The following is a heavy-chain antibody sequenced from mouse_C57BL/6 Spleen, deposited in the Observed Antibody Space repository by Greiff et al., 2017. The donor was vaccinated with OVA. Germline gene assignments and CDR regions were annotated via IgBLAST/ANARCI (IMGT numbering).Heavy chain of an antibody. CDR1: GYAFSSSW. V-gene: IGHV1-82*01. CDR2: IYPGDGDT. D-gene: IGHD1-1*01. CDR3: ASPYYYGSSYWFAY. Sequence: QVQLQQSGPELVKPGASVKISCKASGYAFSSSWMNWVKQRPGKGLEWIGRIYPGDGDTNYNGKFKGKATLTADKSSSTAYMQLSSLTSEDSAVYFCASPYYYGSSYWFAYWGQGTLVTVSA. J-gene: IGHJ3*01.